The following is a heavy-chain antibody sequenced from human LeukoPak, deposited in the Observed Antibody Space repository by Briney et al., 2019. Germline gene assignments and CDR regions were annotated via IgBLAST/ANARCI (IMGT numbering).Heavy chain of an antibody. Sequence: ASVKVSCKTSGYSFTGYYLHWVRQAPGQGLEWMGWINPNSGGTNYAQKFQGRVTMTRDTSISTAYMELSRLRSDDTAVYYCASPDYGDYEDAFDIWGQGTMVTVSS. CDR3: ASPDYGDYEDAFDI. V-gene: IGHV1-2*02. CDR1: GYSFTGYY. D-gene: IGHD4-17*01. CDR2: INPNSGGT. J-gene: IGHJ3*02.